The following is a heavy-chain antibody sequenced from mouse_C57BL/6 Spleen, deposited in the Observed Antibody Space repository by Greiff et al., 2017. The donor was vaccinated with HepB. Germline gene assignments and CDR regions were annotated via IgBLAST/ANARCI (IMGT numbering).Heavy chain of an antibody. CDR3: ARSQFIGAMDY. D-gene: IGHD1-1*01. CDR2: IRNKANGYTT. CDR1: GFTFTDYY. Sequence: EVQGVESGGGLVQPGGSLSLSCAASGFTFTDYYMSWVRQPPGKALEWLGFIRNKANGYTTEYSASVKGRFTISSDNSQSILYLQMNALRAEDIATYYCARSQFIGAMDYWGQGTSVTVSS. J-gene: IGHJ4*01. V-gene: IGHV7-3*01.